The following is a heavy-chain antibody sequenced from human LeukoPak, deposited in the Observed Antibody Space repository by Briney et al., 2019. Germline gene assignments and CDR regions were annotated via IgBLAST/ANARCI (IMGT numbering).Heavy chain of an antibody. V-gene: IGHV3-66*01. CDR1: GFTVSNNY. CDR2: IYNDDSA. Sequence: PGGSLRLSCAASGFTVSNNYMSWVRQAPGKGLEWVSVIYNDDSASYADSVKGRYTISRDSSRNTLYLQMNSLRAEDTAVYYCARDRPGGSYLDFDYWGQGTLVTVSS. CDR3: ARDRPGGSYLDFDY. D-gene: IGHD1-26*01. J-gene: IGHJ4*02.